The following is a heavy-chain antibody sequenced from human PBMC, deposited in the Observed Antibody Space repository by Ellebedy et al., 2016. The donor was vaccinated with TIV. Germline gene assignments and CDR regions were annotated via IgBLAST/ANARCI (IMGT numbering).Heavy chain of an antibody. J-gene: IGHJ6*02. CDR2: INMDGSIT. CDR1: GFAFSRFW. V-gene: IGHV3-74*01. Sequence: GGSLRLSCAASGFAFSRFWMHWVRQAPGRGLVWVSRINMDGSITNYADSVKGRFTISSDNAKNTLYLQMNSLRAEDTAVYYCARGSWACSGSMDVWGQGTTVTVSS. D-gene: IGHD6-19*01. CDR3: ARGSWACSGSMDV.